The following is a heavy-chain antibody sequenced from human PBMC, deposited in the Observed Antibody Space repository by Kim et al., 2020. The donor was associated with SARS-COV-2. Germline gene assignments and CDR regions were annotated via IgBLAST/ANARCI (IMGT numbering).Heavy chain of an antibody. CDR1: GGTFSSYA. CDR3: ARDPSDDYGGNSGPYYYGMDV. D-gene: IGHD4-17*01. V-gene: IGHV1-69*13. CDR2: IIPIFGTA. Sequence: SVKVSCKASGGTFSSYAISWVRQAPGQGLEWMGGIIPIFGTANYAQKFQGRVTITADESTSTAYMELSSLRSEDTAVYYCARDPSDDYGGNSGPYYYGMDVWGQGTTVTDSS. J-gene: IGHJ6*02.